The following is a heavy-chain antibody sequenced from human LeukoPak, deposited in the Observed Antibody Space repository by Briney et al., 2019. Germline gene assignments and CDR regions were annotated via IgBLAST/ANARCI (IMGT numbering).Heavy chain of an antibody. V-gene: IGHV1-18*01. CDR2: ISAYNGNT. J-gene: IGHJ4*02. Sequence: ASVKVSCKASGYTFTSYGISWVRQAPGQGLEWMGWISAYNGNTNYAQKLQGRVTMTTDTSTSTAYMELRSLRSDDTAVYYCARGAYCSSTSCRNYFDYWGQGTLVTVSS. CDR3: ARGAYCSSTSCRNYFDY. D-gene: IGHD2-2*01. CDR1: GYTFTSYG.